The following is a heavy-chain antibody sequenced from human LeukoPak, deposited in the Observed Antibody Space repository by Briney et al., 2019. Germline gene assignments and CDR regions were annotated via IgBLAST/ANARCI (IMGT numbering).Heavy chain of an antibody. V-gene: IGHV1-8*01. D-gene: IGHD3-3*01. CDR1: GYTFTSYD. Sequence: GASVKVSCKASGYTFTSYDINWVRQATGQGLEWMGWMNPNSGNTGYAQKFQGRVTMTRNTSISTAYMELSSLRSEDTAVYYCARGPLDFWSGYYTDYYYYYYMDVWGKGTTVTVSS. J-gene: IGHJ6*03. CDR2: MNPNSGNT. CDR3: ARGPLDFWSGYYTDYYYYYYMDV.